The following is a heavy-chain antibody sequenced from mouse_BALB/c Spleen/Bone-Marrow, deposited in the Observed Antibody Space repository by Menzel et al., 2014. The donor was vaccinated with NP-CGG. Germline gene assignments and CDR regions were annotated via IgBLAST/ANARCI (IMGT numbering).Heavy chain of an antibody. CDR3: ASPIYYDYPLFAY. D-gene: IGHD2-4*01. CDR1: GFSLTSYG. Sequence: VQLQQSGPGLVAPSQSLFIPCTVSGFSLTSYGVHWVRQPPGKGLEWLGVIWAGGSTNYNSALMSRLSISKDNSRSQVFLKMNSLQTDDTAMYYCASPIYYDYPLFAYWGQGTLVTVSA. V-gene: IGHV2-9*02. J-gene: IGHJ3*01. CDR2: IWAGGST.